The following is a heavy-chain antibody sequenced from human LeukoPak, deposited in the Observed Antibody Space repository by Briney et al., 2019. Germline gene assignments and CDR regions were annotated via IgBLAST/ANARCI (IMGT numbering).Heavy chain of an antibody. CDR3: ASGYGLQLNWFGP. J-gene: IGHJ5*02. CDR1: GFTFTNYW. D-gene: IGHD4-11*01. V-gene: IGHV3-21*01. CDR2: ISSSSSYI. Sequence: PGGSLRLSCAASGFTFTNYWMSWVRQAPGKGLEWVSSISSSSSYIYYADSVKGRFTISRDNAKNSLYLQMNSLRAEDTAVYYCASGYGLQLNWFGPWGQGTLVTVSS.